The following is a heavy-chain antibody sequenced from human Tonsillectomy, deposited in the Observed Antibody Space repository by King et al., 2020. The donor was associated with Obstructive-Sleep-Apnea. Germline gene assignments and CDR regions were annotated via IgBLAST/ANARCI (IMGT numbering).Heavy chain of an antibody. D-gene: IGHD5-24*01. CDR1: GGSINDYY. J-gene: IGHJ4*02. V-gene: IGHV4-59*12. Sequence: PLQESGPGLVKPSETLSLTCTVSGGSINDYYWNWVRQPPGKGLEWIGYIYYSGSTNYNPSLNSRVTLSVDTSKKQVSLNLTSVSAADTGVYYCARENRDDYNYFDYWGQGTLVSVSS. CDR3: ARENRDDYNYFDY. CDR2: IYYSGST.